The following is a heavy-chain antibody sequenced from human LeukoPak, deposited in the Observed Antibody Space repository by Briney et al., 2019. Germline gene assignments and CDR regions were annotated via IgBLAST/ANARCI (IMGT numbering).Heavy chain of an antibody. CDR2: IYHSGST. CDR3: ARDFDEGGWFDP. V-gene: IGHV4-30-2*01. D-gene: IGHD3-9*01. Sequence: SETLSLTCAVSGGSISSGGYSWSWIRQPPGKGLEWIGYIYHSGSTYYNPSLKSRVTISVGRSKNQFSLKLSSVTAADTAVYYCARDFDEGGWFDPWGQGTLVTVSS. J-gene: IGHJ5*02. CDR1: GGSISSGGYS.